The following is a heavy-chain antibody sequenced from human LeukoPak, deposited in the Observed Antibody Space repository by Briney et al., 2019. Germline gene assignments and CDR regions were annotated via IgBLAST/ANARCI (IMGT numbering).Heavy chain of an antibody. D-gene: IGHD3-16*02. Sequence: SETLSLTCTVSGGSISSYYWSWIRQPAGKGLEWIGRIYTSGSTNYNPSLKSRVTMSVDTSKNQFSLKLSSVTAEDTAVYYCARDVMSSYDYVWGSYRYTSYFDYWGQGTLVTVSS. CDR1: GGSISSYY. J-gene: IGHJ4*02. CDR2: IYTSGST. V-gene: IGHV4-4*07. CDR3: ARDVMSSYDYVWGSYRYTSYFDY.